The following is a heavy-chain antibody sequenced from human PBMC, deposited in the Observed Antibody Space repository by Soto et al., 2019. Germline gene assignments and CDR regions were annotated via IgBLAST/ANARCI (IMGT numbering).Heavy chain of an antibody. CDR1: GFTFSDYW. J-gene: IGHJ3*01. CDR3: ARGVRGHYGFDV. Sequence: DVQLVESGGGLVQPGESLRLSCAASGFTFSDYWIHWVRQAPGKGLVWVSRIKFDGSSANYADSVKGRFTISRDNAKDTVYLQMNSLGAEDTAVYYCARGVRGHYGFDVWGQGTMVTVSS. V-gene: IGHV3-74*01. D-gene: IGHD3-10*01. CDR2: IKFDGSSA.